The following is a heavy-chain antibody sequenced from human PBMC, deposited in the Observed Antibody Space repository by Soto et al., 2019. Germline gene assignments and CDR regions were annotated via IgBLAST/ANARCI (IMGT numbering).Heavy chain of an antibody. CDR3: VTRYCRGDNCYSGALDS. CDR1: GFTFTNAW. CDR2: FKSKIDGGTT. V-gene: IGHV3-15*07. J-gene: IGHJ4*02. Sequence: EVQLVESGGGLVEPGGSLRLSCAASGFTFTNAWMNWVRQAPGEGLEWVGRFKSKIDGGTTDYAAPVKGRFTISRDXSXNXHDLQMNSLKPEDTAVYYCVTRYCRGDNCYSGALDSWGQGTLVTVSS. D-gene: IGHD2-15*01.